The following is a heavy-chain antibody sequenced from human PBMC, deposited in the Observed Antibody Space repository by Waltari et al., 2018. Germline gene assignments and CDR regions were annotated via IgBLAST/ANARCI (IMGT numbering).Heavy chain of an antibody. CDR2: IYYSGST. Sequence: QLQLQESGPGLVKPSETLSLTCTVSAGSLSSSSYYWGWIRQPPGKGLEWIGSIYYSGSTYYNPSLKSRVTISVDTSKNQFSLKLSSVTAADTAVYYCARQYGDYPIEIDYWGQGTLVTVSS. V-gene: IGHV4-39*01. J-gene: IGHJ4*02. CDR3: ARQYGDYPIEIDY. D-gene: IGHD4-17*01. CDR1: AGSLSSSSYY.